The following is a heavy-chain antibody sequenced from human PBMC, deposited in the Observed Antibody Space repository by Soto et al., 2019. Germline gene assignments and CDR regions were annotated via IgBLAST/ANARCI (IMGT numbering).Heavy chain of an antibody. CDR2: ISGSGGST. V-gene: IGHV3-23*01. J-gene: IGHJ4*02. D-gene: IGHD3-10*01. CDR3: ARCTNVWFGELSLVDY. Sequence: GGSLRLSCAASGFTFSSYAMSWVRQAPGKGLEWVSAISGSGGSTYYADSVKGRFTISRDNSKNTLYLQMNSLRAEDTAVYYCARCTNVWFGELSLVDYWGQGTLVTVSS. CDR1: GFTFSSYA.